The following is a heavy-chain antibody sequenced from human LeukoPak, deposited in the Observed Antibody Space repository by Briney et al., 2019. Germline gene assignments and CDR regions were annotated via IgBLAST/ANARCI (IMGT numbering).Heavy chain of an antibody. CDR3: ATPHG. Sequence: GGSLRLSCAASGFTFSSYSMNWVRQAPGKGLEWVAVISYDGSNKYYADSVKDRFTISRDNSKNTLYLQMNSLRAEDTAVYYCATPHGWGQGTLVTVSS. CDR1: GFTFSSYS. CDR2: ISYDGSNK. V-gene: IGHV3-30*03. J-gene: IGHJ4*02.